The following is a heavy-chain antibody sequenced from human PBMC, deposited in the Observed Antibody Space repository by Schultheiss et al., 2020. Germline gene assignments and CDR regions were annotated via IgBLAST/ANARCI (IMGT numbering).Heavy chain of an antibody. D-gene: IGHD6-13*01. CDR2: ISSSSTI. CDR1: GFTFSSYW. V-gene: IGHV3-48*04. Sequence: GGSLRLSCAASGFTFSSYWMSWVRQAPGKGLEWVSYISSSSTICYADSVKGRFTISRDNAKNSLYLQMNSLRAEDTAVYYCARDPGAAAAFDYWGQGTLVTVS. J-gene: IGHJ4*02. CDR3: ARDPGAAAAFDY.